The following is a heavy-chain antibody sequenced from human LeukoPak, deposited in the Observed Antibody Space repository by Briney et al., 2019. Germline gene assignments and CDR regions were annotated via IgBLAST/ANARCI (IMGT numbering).Heavy chain of an antibody. CDR1: GFTFSSDS. J-gene: IGHJ4*02. Sequence: GGSLRLSCAASGFTFSSDSMNWVRQAPGKGLEWGSSISSSSSYIYYADSVKGRFTISRDNAKNSLYLQMNSLRAEDTAVYYCASHSGELDNYFDYWGQGTLVTVSS. CDR3: ASHSGELDNYFDY. D-gene: IGHD3-10*01. V-gene: IGHV3-21*01. CDR2: ISSSSSYI.